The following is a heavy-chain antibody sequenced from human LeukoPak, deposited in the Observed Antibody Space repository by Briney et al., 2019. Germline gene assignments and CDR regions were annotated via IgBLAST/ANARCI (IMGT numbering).Heavy chain of an antibody. J-gene: IGHJ2*01. V-gene: IGHV3-NL1*01. CDR1: GFTFEDYA. D-gene: IGHD4-23*01. Sequence: GGSLRLSCAASGFTFEDYAMHWVRQGPGKGLEWVSGIYSGGSSTYYADSVKGRFTISRDKSKNTLYLQMNSLRAEDTAVYYCARDFYGDNSEVVSWHFDLWGRGTLVSVSS. CDR2: IYSGGSST. CDR3: ARDFYGDNSEVVSWHFDL.